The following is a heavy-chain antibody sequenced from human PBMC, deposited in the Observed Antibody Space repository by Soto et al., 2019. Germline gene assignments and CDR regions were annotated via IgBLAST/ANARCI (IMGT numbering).Heavy chain of an antibody. CDR3: AREFAPAAADYYYYGMDV. CDR2: IYYSGST. J-gene: IGHJ6*02. D-gene: IGHD2-2*01. CDR1: GGSISSYY. V-gene: IGHV4-59*01. Sequence: SETLSLTCTVSGGSISSYYWSWIRQPPGKGLEWIGYIYYSGSTKYNPSIKSRVTISVDTSKNQFSLKLSSVTAADTAVYYCAREFAPAAADYYYYGMDVWGQGTTVTVSS.